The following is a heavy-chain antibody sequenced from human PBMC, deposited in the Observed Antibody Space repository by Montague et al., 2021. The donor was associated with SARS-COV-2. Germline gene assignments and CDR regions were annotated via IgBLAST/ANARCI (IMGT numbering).Heavy chain of an antibody. CDR3: ARVARYCTNGVCQTYYYYGLDV. D-gene: IGHD2-8*01. CDR1: GGSTNYYY. Sequence: SETLSLTCIVPGGSTNYYYWSWIRQSPGKGLEWIGYMYYSGSTNYSPSLKSRVTMSIDRSKNQFSLKLRSVTAADTAVYYCARVARYCTNGVCQTYYYYGLDVWGQGTTVTVSS. CDR2: MYYSGST. J-gene: IGHJ6*02. V-gene: IGHV4-59*01.